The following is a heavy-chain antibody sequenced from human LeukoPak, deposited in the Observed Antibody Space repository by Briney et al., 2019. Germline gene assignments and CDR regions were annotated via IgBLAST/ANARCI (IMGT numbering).Heavy chain of an antibody. D-gene: IGHD3-3*01. Sequence: GESLQISCKGSGYSFTSYWIGWVRQLPGKGLERMGIIYSGDSDTRYSPSFQGQVTISADKSISTAYLQWSSLKASDTAMYYCARSFWSGYYFWFDPWGQGTLVTVSS. J-gene: IGHJ5*02. V-gene: IGHV5-51*01. CDR3: ARSFWSGYYFWFDP. CDR1: GYSFTSYW. CDR2: IYSGDSDT.